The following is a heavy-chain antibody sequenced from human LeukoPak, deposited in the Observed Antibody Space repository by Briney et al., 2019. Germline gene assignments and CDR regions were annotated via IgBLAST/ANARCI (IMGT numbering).Heavy chain of an antibody. CDR3: ARAIPTRYFMDV. J-gene: IGHJ6*03. V-gene: IGHV3-48*01. CDR2: ITSSSGTI. CDR1: GFSFSSYS. D-gene: IGHD2-2*02. Sequence: GGSLRLSCAASGFSFSSYSMSWVRQAPGKGLEWVSYITSSSGTIYYADSVKGRFTISRDNAENSLYLQMNSLRAEDTAVYYCARAIPTRYFMDVWGTGTTVTVSS.